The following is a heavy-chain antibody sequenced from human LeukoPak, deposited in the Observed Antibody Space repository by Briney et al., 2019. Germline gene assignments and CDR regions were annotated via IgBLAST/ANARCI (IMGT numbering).Heavy chain of an antibody. J-gene: IGHJ6*03. Sequence: PSETLSLTCAVYGGSFSGYYWSWIRQPPGKGLEWIGEINHSGSTNYNPSLKSRVTISVDTSKNQFSLKLSSVTAADTAVYYCARHRYYYRSGSYYGAPYYMDVWGKGTTVTISS. CDR1: GGSFSGYY. CDR3: ARHRYYYRSGSYYGAPYYMDV. V-gene: IGHV4-34*01. CDR2: INHSGST. D-gene: IGHD3-10*01.